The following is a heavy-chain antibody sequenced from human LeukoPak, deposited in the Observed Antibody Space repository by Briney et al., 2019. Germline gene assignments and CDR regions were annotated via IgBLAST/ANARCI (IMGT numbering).Heavy chain of an antibody. CDR1: GFTFSSYW. D-gene: IGHD3-10*01. CDR2: IKQDGSEK. CDR3: ARHAPYGSGSYYRFLGYYYYGMDV. V-gene: IGHV3-7*03. Sequence: GGSLRLSCAASGFTFSSYWMSWVRQAPGKGLEWVANIKQDGSEKYYVDSVKGRFTISRDNAKNSLYLQMNSLRAEDTAVYYCARHAPYGSGSYYRFLGYYYYGMDVWGKGTTVTVSS. J-gene: IGHJ6*04.